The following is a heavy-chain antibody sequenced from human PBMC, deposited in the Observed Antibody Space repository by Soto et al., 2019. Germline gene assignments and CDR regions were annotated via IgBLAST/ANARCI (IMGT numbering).Heavy chain of an antibody. J-gene: IGHJ4*02. CDR3: ARRYGDCFDF. CDR2: IYYSGST. Sequence: PSETLSLTCTVSGGSIISGGYYWSWIRQHPGKGLEWIGYIYYSGSTYYNPSLKSRVTISVDTSKNQFSLKLSSVTAADTAVYYCARRYGDCFDFWGQETLVTVPS. D-gene: IGHD4-17*01. V-gene: IGHV4-31*03. CDR1: GGSIISGGYY.